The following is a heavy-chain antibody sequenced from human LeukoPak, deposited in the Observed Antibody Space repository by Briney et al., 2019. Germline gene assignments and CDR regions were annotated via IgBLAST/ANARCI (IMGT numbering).Heavy chain of an antibody. V-gene: IGHV4-59*01. D-gene: IGHD5-18*01. CDR1: GGSISTYY. CDR2: IYYTGST. Sequence: SETLSLTCTVSGGSISTYYWSWIRQPPGKGLECIGYIYYTGSTKNNPSLKSRVIISVDTSKNQFSLKLSSVTAADTAVYYCARHEDTAMVVSPFDYWGQGTLVTVSS. CDR3: ARHEDTAMVVSPFDY. J-gene: IGHJ4*02.